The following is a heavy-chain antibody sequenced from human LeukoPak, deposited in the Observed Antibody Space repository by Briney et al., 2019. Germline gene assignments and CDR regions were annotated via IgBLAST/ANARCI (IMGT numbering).Heavy chain of an antibody. Sequence: PGGSLRLSCAASGFTFSDYYMRWIRQAPGKGLEWVSYISSSGSTIYYADSVKGRFTISRDNAKNSLYLQMNSLRAEDTAVYYCARGRIAVSYYMDVWGKGTTVTVSS. J-gene: IGHJ6*03. CDR1: GFTFSDYY. V-gene: IGHV3-11*01. D-gene: IGHD6-19*01. CDR2: ISSSGSTI. CDR3: ARGRIAVSYYMDV.